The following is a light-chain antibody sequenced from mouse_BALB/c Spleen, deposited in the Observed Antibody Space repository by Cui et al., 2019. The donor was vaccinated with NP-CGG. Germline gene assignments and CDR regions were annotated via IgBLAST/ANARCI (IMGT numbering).Light chain of an antibody. CDR3: ALWYSNHWV. CDR2: GTN. J-gene: IGLJ1*01. Sequence: QAFVTQEPALTTSPGETVTLTCRSSTGAVTTSNYANWVQEKPNHLFTGLIGGTNNRAPGVPARFSGSLIGDKAALTITGAQTEDEALYFCALWYSNHWVFGGGTKLTVL. CDR1: TGAVTTSNY. V-gene: IGLV1*01.